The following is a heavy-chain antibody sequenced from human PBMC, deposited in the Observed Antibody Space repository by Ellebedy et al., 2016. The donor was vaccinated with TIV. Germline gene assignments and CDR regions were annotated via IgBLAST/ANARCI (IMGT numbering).Heavy chain of an antibody. J-gene: IGHJ3*02. V-gene: IGHV1-69*13. CDR3: ATLKRGWQQSAFDI. Sequence: AASVKVSCKASGGTFSSYAISWVRQAPGQGLEWMGGIIPIFGTANYAQKFQGRVTITADESTSTAYMELSSLRSEDTAVYYCATLKRGWQQSAFDIWGQGTMVTVSS. CDR2: IIPIFGTA. D-gene: IGHD6-13*01. CDR1: GGTFSSYA.